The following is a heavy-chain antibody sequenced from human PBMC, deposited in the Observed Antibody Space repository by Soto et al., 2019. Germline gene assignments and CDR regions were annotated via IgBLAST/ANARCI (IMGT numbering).Heavy chain of an antibody. CDR2: IHHSGSA. CDR3: ARGGSHRAADY. V-gene: IGHV4-59*12. CDR1: GGSISSYY. D-gene: IGHD6-25*01. Sequence: QVQLQESGPGLGKPSETLSLTCTVSGGSISSYYWRWVRQPPGKGLEWIGEIHHSGSANYNPSLRSRVTISVDKSKNQFSLKLSSVTAADTAVYYCARGGSHRAADYWGQGTLVTVSS. J-gene: IGHJ4*02.